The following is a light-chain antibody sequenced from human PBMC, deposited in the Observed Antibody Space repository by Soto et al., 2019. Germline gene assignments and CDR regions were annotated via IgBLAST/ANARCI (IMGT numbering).Light chain of an antibody. CDR2: GNS. Sequence: QSALTQPPSVSGAPGQRVTISCTGSSPNIGAGYDVHWYQQLPGTAPKLLIYGNSNRPSGVPDRFSGSKSGTSASLAITGLQAEDEADYYCQSYDSSLSGSVFGGGTKLTVL. CDR3: QSYDSSLSGSV. J-gene: IGLJ2*01. V-gene: IGLV1-40*01. CDR1: SPNIGAGYD.